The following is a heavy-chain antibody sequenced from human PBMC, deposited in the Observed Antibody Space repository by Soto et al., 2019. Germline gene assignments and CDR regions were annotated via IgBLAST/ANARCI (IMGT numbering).Heavy chain of an antibody. D-gene: IGHD6-6*01. CDR2: IIPIFGTA. V-gene: IGHV1-69*13. Sequence: ASVKVSCKASGGTFSSYAISWVRQAPGQGLEWMGGIIPIFGTANYAQKFQGRVTITADESTSTAYMELSSLRSEDTAVYYCARDGVSGIAARNWFDPWGQGTLVTAPQ. J-gene: IGHJ5*02. CDR3: ARDGVSGIAARNWFDP. CDR1: GGTFSSYA.